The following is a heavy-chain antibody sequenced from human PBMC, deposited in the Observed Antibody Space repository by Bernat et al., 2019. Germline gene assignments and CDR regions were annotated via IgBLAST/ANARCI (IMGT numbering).Heavy chain of an antibody. J-gene: IGHJ4*02. CDR2: IYSGGST. D-gene: IGHD2-2*01. Sequence: EVQLLESGGGLVQPGGSLRLSCAASGFTFSSYAMSWVRQAPGKGLEWVSVIYSGGSTYYADSVKGRFTISRDNSKNTLYLQMNSLRAEDTAVYYCAREPADCSSTSCYFDYWGQGTLVTVSS. V-gene: IGHV3-23*03. CDR3: AREPADCSSTSCYFDY. CDR1: GFTFSSYA.